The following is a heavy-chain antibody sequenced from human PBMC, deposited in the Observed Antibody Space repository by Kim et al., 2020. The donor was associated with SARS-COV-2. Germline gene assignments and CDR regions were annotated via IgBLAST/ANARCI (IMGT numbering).Heavy chain of an antibody. D-gene: IGHD3-3*01. J-gene: IGHJ4*02. CDR2: IKQDGSEK. V-gene: IGHV3-7*03. CDR1: GFTFNSYS. Sequence: GGSLRLSCAASGFTFNSYSMKWVRQAPGKGLEWVATIKQDGSEKHYVDSVKGRFTVSRDNAKNSLYLEMNSLRAEDTAVYYCARVWTHSGRDYWGQGTLVTVSS. CDR3: ARVWTHSGRDY.